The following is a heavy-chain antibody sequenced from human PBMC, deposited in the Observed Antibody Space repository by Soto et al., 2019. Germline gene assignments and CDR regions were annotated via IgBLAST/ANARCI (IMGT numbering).Heavy chain of an antibody. CDR1: GGSIISYY. CDR3: ARVTSGSPQGADY. V-gene: IGHV4-59*01. D-gene: IGHD3-10*01. CDR2: IYYSGST. J-gene: IGHJ4*02. Sequence: SETLSLTCTVSGGSIISYYWSWIRQPPGKGLEWIGYIYYSGSTNYNPSLKSRVTISVDTSKNQFSLKLSSVTAADTAVYYCARVTSGSPQGADYWGQGTLVTVSS.